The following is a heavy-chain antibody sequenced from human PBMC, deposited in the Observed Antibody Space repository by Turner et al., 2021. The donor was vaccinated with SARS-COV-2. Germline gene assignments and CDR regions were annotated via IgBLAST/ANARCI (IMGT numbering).Heavy chain of an antibody. Sequence: EVQRVESGGGLIQPGGALRFSCAASGFTVSSNYMSWVRQAPGKGLEWVSVSYSGGSTYYADSVKGRFTISRDNSKNTLYLQMNSLRAEDTAVYYCARGHSSGWHQSGAFDIWGQGTMVTVSS. CDR3: ARGHSSGWHQSGAFDI. CDR1: GFTVSSNY. D-gene: IGHD6-19*01. J-gene: IGHJ3*02. V-gene: IGHV3-53*01. CDR2: SYSGGST.